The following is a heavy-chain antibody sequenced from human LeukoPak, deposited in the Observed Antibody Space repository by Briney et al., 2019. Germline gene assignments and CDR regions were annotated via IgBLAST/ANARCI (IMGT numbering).Heavy chain of an antibody. J-gene: IGHJ4*02. CDR2: INPKSGAT. CDR3: TIDEWELPGY. D-gene: IGHD1-26*01. CDR1: GYTFTTYG. Sequence: AASVKVSCKSSGYTFTTYGITWVRQAPGQGLEWMGWINPKSGATDFAQKFQGRITLTRDTSITTAHMEMNRLASDDTTVYFCTIDEWELPGYWGQGTRVTVAT. V-gene: IGHV1-2*02.